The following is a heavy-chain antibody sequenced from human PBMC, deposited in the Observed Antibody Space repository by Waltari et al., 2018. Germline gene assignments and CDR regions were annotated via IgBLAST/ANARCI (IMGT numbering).Heavy chain of an antibody. Sequence: EVQLVESGGGLVQPGQSLRLSCTTSGSCFGDYVMTWVRQAPGKGLEWVGFIRNQAYGGTAEYAASVKGRFTISRDDSKGNVYLEMNSLRTEDTAVYFCTRNVFSDYWGQGSLVTVSS. V-gene: IGHV3-49*04. J-gene: IGHJ4*02. CDR1: GSCFGDYV. CDR2: IRNQAYGGTA. CDR3: TRNVFSDY.